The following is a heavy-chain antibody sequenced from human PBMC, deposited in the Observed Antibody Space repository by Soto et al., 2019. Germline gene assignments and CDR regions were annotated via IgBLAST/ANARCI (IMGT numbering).Heavy chain of an antibody. CDR1: GASISVFY. CDR2: IYATGTT. CDR3: VRDGTKTLRDWFDP. J-gene: IGHJ5*02. Sequence: LSLTCTVSGASISVFYWSWIRKSAGKGLEWIWRIYATGTTDYNPSLKSRVMMSVDTSKKQFSLKLRSVTAADTAVYYCVRDGTKTLRDWFDPWGQGISVTVSS. V-gene: IGHV4-4*07. D-gene: IGHD1-1*01.